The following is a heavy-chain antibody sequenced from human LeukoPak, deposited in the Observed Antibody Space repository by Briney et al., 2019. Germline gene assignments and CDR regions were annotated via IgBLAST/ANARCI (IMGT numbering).Heavy chain of an antibody. CDR1: GFTFSSYS. J-gene: IGHJ6*02. D-gene: IGHD2-2*01. CDR2: ISSSSSTI. CDR3: ARATDIVVVPAAIRYYYYGMDV. Sequence: GGSLRLSCAASGFTFSSYSMNWVRQAPGKGLEWVSYISSSSSTIYYADSVKGRFTISRDNAKNSLYLQMNSLRADDTAVYYCARATDIVVVPAAIRYYYYGMDVWGQGTTVTVSS. V-gene: IGHV3-48*01.